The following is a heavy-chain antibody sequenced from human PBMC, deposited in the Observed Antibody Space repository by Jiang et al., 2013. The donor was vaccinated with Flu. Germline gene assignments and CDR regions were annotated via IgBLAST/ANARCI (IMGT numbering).Heavy chain of an antibody. CDR2: ISSSSLNI. CDR1: GFTFSSYS. V-gene: IGHV3-48*01. D-gene: IGHD2-2*01. CDR3: AKGAYQLLDYFDF. J-gene: IGHJ4*02. Sequence: VQLLESGGGLVQPGGSLRLSCAAFGFTFSSYSMNWVRQAPGKGLEWVTYISSSSLNIYYADSVKGRLTVSRDNAKNSLYLQMNSLRAEDTAVYYCAKGAYQLLDYFDFVGQGTLVTVSS.